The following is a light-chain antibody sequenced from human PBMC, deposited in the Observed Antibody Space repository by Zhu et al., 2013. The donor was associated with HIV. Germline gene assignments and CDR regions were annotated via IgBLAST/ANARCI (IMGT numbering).Light chain of an antibody. J-gene: IGKJ1*01. Sequence: EIVMTQSPATLSMSPGERATLSCRASQSVSSNLAWYQQKPGQAPRLLIYGASTRATGIPARFSGSGSGTEFTLTISSLQSEDFAVYYCQQYNNWTQTFGQGSNVEIK. CDR3: QQYNNWTQT. V-gene: IGKV3-15*01. CDR2: GAS. CDR1: QSVSSN.